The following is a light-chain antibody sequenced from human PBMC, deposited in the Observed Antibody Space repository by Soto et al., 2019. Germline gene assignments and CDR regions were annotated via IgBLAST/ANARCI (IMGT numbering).Light chain of an antibody. CDR3: QAYDSRLRGSGG. CDR2: GND. Sequence: QSVLTQPPSVSGAPGQRVTISCTGSSSNIGAGYGVHWYQQFPGTAPKLLIYGNDNRPSGVPDRFSGSNSGTSASLAITGLQAEDEADYYRQAYDSRLRGSGGLGTGTKLTVL. V-gene: IGLV1-40*01. J-gene: IGLJ1*01. CDR1: SSNIGAGYG.